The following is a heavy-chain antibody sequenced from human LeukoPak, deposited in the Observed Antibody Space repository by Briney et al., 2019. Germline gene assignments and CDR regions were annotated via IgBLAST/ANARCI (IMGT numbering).Heavy chain of an antibody. CDR1: GFPFSIYS. J-gene: IGHJ4*02. CDR3: VRVAPGNGYSDY. V-gene: IGHV3-21*01. Sequence: GSLRLSCAASGFPFSIYSMNWVRQAPGKGLELVSSITSSSSYIYYADSVKGRFTVSRDNAKNSLYLQMNSLRAEDTAVYYCVRVAPGNGYSDYWGRGTLVTVSS. D-gene: IGHD6-13*01. CDR2: ITSSSSYI.